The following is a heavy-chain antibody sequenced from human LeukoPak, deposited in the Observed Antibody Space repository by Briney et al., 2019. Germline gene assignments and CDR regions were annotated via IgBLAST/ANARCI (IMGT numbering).Heavy chain of an antibody. J-gene: IGHJ4*02. CDR2: IYYSGSI. V-gene: IGHV4-39*07. CDR3: ARDGPFPGEDGAAHFDH. Sequence: PSETLSLTCSVSGGSIISSSYFWGWIRQPPGKGLEWIGSIYYSGSIYYNPSLKSRVTISVDTSKNHFSLKLFSVTVADTAVYYCARDGPFPGEDGAAHFDHWGQGTLVTVSS. CDR1: GGSIISSSYF. D-gene: IGHD1-14*01.